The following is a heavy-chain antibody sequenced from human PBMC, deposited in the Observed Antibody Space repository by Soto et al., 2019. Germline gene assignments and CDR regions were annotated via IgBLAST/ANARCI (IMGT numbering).Heavy chain of an antibody. J-gene: IGHJ4*02. CDR2: IYHSGST. CDR1: GGSISSSNW. CDR3: ARSPAGTPYYFDY. D-gene: IGHD1-1*01. V-gene: IGHV4-4*02. Sequence: PSETLSLTCAVSGGSISSSNWWSWVRQPPGKGLEWIGEIYHSGSTNYNPSLKSRVTISVDKSKNQFSLKLSSVTAADTAVYYCARSPAGTPYYFDYWGQGTLVTVSS.